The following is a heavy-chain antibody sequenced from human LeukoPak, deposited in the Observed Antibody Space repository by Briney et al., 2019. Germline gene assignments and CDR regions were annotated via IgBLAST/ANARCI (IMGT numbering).Heavy chain of an antibody. J-gene: IGHJ6*02. CDR3: ARDMADGGYNYGMDV. V-gene: IGHV1-18*01. CDR2: ISAYNGNT. D-gene: IGHD3-10*01. CDR1: GYTFTSYG. Sequence: ASVTVSCKASGYTFTSYGISWVRQAPGQGLEWMGWISAYNGNTNHAQKLQGRVTMTTDTSTSTAYMELSSLRSEDTAVYYCARDMADGGYNYGMDVWGQGTTVTVSS.